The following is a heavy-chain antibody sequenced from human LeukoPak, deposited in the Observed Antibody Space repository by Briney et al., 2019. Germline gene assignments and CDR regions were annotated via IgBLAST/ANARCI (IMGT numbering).Heavy chain of an antibody. Sequence: PGGSLTLSCAASGFTFSHYYMSWLRQAPGKGLEWVSYISSSGSTIYYADSVKGRFTLSRDNAKNSLYLQMNSLRAEDTAVYYCARHHITGTYWWFDPWGQGTLVTVSS. CDR2: ISSSGSTI. D-gene: IGHD1-20*01. J-gene: IGHJ5*02. V-gene: IGHV3-11*01. CDR1: GFTFSHYY. CDR3: ARHHITGTYWWFDP.